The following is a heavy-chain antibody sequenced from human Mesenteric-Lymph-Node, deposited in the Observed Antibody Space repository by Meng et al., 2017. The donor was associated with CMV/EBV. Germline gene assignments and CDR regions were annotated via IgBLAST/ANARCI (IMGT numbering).Heavy chain of an antibody. Sequence: SETLSLTCTVSGGSISSSSYYWGWIRQPPGKGLEWIGSIYYSGSTYYNPSLKSRVTISVDTSKNQFSLKLSSVTAADTAVYYCARGGGAAMTYYHFDYWGQGKLVTVSS. V-gene: IGHV4-39*07. J-gene: IGHJ4*02. CDR1: GGSISSSSYY. CDR2: IYYSGST. CDR3: ARGGGAAMTYYHFDY. D-gene: IGHD2-2*01.